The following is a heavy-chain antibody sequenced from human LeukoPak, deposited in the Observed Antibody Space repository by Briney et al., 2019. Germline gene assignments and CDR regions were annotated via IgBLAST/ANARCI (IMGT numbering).Heavy chain of an antibody. CDR2: ISSSGHYI. Sequence: GGSLRLSCASSGFTFTAYSMNWVRQAPGRGLEWFSFISSSGHYIYYADSLKGRFTISRDNANSSLYLQISTLKAEDTAVYYCTRQWLRVMDVWGKGTTVTVSS. D-gene: IGHD6-19*01. CDR1: GFTFTAYS. V-gene: IGHV3-21*01. J-gene: IGHJ6*04. CDR3: TRQWLRVMDV.